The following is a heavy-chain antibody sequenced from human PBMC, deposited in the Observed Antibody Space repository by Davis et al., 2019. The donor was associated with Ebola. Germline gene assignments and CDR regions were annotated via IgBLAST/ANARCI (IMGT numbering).Heavy chain of an antibody. V-gene: IGHV4-59*01. CDR1: GGSISSYH. J-gene: IGHJ6*02. Sequence: SETLSLTCTVSGGSISSYHWTWIRQSPGKGLEWIGYFYYTGSTNYNPSLKSRVTMSVDTSKNQFSLKLSSVTAADTAVYYCARGNYGDYIVLYYYNMDVWGQGTTVTVSS. CDR2: FYYTGST. CDR3: ARGNYGDYIVLYYYNMDV. D-gene: IGHD4-17*01.